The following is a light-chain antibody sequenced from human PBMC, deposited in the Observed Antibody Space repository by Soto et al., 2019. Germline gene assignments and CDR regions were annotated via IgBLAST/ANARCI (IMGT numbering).Light chain of an antibody. V-gene: IGKV1-17*01. Sequence: DIQMTQSPSSLSASVGDRVTITCRASQGIRNDLAWYQQKPGKAPKRLIYTASTLQSGAPSRFSGSGAGTEFTLTISRLQPEYVATYYCLQYNEYWTFGQGTKVEIK. CDR3: LQYNEYWT. CDR2: TAS. J-gene: IGKJ1*01. CDR1: QGIRND.